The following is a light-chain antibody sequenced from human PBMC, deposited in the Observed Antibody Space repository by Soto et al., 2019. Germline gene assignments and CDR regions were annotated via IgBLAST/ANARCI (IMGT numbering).Light chain of an antibody. CDR3: QQRGDWPLYT. Sequence: EIVLTQSPATLSLSPGERATLSCRTSQSVSYNLAWYQQKPGQAPRLLIYDASNSATGVPARFSGSGSGTDFTLTISSLEPDDFAVYYCQQRGDWPLYTFGQGSKLEIK. CDR2: DAS. V-gene: IGKV3-11*01. J-gene: IGKJ2*01. CDR1: QSVSYN.